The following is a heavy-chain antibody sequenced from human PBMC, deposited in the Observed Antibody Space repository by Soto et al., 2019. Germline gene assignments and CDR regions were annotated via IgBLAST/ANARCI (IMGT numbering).Heavy chain of an antibody. Sequence: PGGSLRLSCAASGFTFGGFGMYWFRQAPGKGLQFVSAVDSSGTYTYYEDSVKGRFTISRDNSKNTLYLQMGSLRAEDMAVYYCARARSSGWYTGAFDIWGQGTMVIVSS. CDR3: ARARSSGWYTGAFDI. D-gene: IGHD6-19*01. V-gene: IGHV3-64*02. CDR1: GFTFGGFG. CDR2: VDSSGTYT. J-gene: IGHJ3*02.